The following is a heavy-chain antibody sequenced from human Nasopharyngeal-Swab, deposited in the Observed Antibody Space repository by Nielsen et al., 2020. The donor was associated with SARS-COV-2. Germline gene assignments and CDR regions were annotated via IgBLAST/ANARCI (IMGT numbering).Heavy chain of an antibody. CDR1: GFTFSSYD. V-gene: IGHV3-13*01. Sequence: GGSLRLSCAASGFTFSSYDMHWVRQATGKGLEWVSAIGTAGDTYYPGSVKGRSTISRENAKNSLYLQMNSLRAGDTAVYYCARALRKGYSYGYEFDYWGQGTLVTVSS. D-gene: IGHD5-18*01. J-gene: IGHJ4*02. CDR3: ARALRKGYSYGYEFDY. CDR2: IGTAGDT.